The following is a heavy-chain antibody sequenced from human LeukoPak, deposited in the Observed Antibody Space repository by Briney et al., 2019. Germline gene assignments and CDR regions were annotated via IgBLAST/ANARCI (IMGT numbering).Heavy chain of an antibody. Sequence: ASVKVSCKASGYTFTSYYMHWVRQAPGQGLEWMGIINPSGGSTSYAQKFQGRVTMTRDMSTSTVYMELSSLRSEDTAVYYCARVRGYSSSWYEYYFDYWGQGTLVTVSS. CDR1: GYTFTSYY. J-gene: IGHJ4*02. CDR2: INPSGGST. D-gene: IGHD6-13*01. CDR3: ARVRGYSSSWYEYYFDY. V-gene: IGHV1-46*01.